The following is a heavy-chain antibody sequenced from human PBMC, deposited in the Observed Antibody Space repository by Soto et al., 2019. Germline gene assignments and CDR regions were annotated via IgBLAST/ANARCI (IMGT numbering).Heavy chain of an antibody. CDR3: VISGNRVVAATPFDY. D-gene: IGHD2-15*01. J-gene: IGHJ4*02. CDR1: GFTFSSYA. Sequence: QSGGSLRLSCSASGFTFSSYAMHWVRQAPGKGLEYVSAISSNGGGTYYADSVKGRFTISRDNSKNTLYLQMSSLRAEDTAVYYCVISGNRVVAATPFDYCGQGTLVTVCS. V-gene: IGHV3-64D*06. CDR2: ISSNGGGT.